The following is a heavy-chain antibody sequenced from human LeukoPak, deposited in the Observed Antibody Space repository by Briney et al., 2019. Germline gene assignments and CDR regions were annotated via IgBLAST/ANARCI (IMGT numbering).Heavy chain of an antibody. CDR1: GGTFSSYA. D-gene: IGHD5-12*01. CDR3: AREDSGYENWFDP. J-gene: IGHJ5*02. V-gene: IGHV1-69*05. CDR2: IIPIFGTA. Sequence: SVKVSCKASGGTFSSYAISWVRQAPGQGLEWMGGIIPIFGTANYAQKFQGRVTITTDEPTSTAYMELSSLRSEDTAVYYCAREDSGYENWFDPWGQGTLVTVSS.